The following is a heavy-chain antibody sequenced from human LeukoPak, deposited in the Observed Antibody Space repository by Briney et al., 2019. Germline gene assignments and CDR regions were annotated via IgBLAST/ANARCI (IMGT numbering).Heavy chain of an antibody. CDR3: ARSVKGSYYGSALDY. D-gene: IGHD3-10*01. J-gene: IGHJ4*02. CDR2: IIPIFGTA. CDR1: GGTFSSYA. V-gene: IGHV1-69*13. Sequence: GASVKVSCKASGGTFSSYAISWVRQAPGQGLEWMGGIIPIFGTANYAQKFQGRVTITADESTSTAYMELSSLRSEDTAVYYCARSVKGSYYGSALDYWGQGTLVTVSS.